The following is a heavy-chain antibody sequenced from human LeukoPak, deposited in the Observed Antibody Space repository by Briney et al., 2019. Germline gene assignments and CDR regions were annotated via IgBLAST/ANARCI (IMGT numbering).Heavy chain of an antibody. D-gene: IGHD3-22*01. CDR2: ISGSGGST. V-gene: IGHV3-23*01. J-gene: IGHJ5*02. CDR3: ARAPYYDSSGYYDS. Sequence: GGSLRLSCAASGFTFSSYAMSWVRQAPGKGLEWVSAISGSGGSTYYADSVKGRFTISRDNSKNTLYLQMNSLRAEDTAVYYCARAPYYDSSGYYDSWGQGTLVTVSS. CDR1: GFTFSSYA.